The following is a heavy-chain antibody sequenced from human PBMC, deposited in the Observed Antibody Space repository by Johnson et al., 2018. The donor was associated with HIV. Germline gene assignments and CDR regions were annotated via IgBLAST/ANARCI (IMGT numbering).Heavy chain of an antibody. CDR2: IWYDGTNK. V-gene: IGHV3-33*03. D-gene: IGHD3-16*01. J-gene: IGHJ3*02. CDR1: GFTFSSFG. Sequence: VQLVESGGGLVQPGRSLRLSCAASGFTFSSFGMHWVRQAPGKGLEWVAVIWYDGTNKYYADSVKGRFTISRDNAKNSLYLQMNSLRAEDTALYYCAKDMGVTHAFDIWGQGTMVTVSS. CDR3: AKDMGVTHAFDI.